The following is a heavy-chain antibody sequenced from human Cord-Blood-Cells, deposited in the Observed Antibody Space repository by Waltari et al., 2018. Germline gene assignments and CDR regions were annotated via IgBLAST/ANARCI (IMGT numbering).Heavy chain of an antibody. CDR2: TSYRSNWYN. J-gene: IGHJ5*02. D-gene: IGHD1-26*01. CDR3: ARDSRYSGSYYWFDP. CDR1: GDSVPSNSAA. Sequence: QVQLQQSGPGLVKPSQTLSLTCAISGDSVPSNSAAWTWIRQSPSRGLERLGRTSYRSNWYNDYAVSVISRITINPDTSKNQFSLQLNSVTPEDTAVYYWARDSRYSGSYYWFDPWGQGTLVTVSS. V-gene: IGHV6-1*01.